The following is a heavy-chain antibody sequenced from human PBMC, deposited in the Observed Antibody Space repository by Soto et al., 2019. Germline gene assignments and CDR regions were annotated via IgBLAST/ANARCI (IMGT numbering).Heavy chain of an antibody. CDR2: INPNSGST. V-gene: IGHV1-2*04. J-gene: IGHJ4*02. CDR1: GYTFTSYG. Sequence: ASVKVSCQASGYTFTSYGISWVRQAPGQGLEWMGWINPNSGSTNYAQKFQGWVTMTRDTSISTAYMELSRLRSDDTAVYYCARTYSGSYTALDYWGQGTLVTVS. CDR3: ARTYSGSYTALDY. D-gene: IGHD1-26*01.